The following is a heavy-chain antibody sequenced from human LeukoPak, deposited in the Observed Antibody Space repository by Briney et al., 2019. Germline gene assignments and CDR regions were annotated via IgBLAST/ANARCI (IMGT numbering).Heavy chain of an antibody. D-gene: IGHD4-17*01. CDR3: ARDRGDYAIDY. CDR2: IYYSGST. CDR1: GGSISSYY. J-gene: IGHJ4*02. V-gene: IGHV4-59*01. Sequence: SETLSLTCSVSGGSISSYYWSWIRQPPGKGLEWIGYIYYSGSTNYNPSLKSRVTISVDTSKNQFSLKLSSVTAADTAVYYCARDRGDYAIDYWGQGTLVTVSS.